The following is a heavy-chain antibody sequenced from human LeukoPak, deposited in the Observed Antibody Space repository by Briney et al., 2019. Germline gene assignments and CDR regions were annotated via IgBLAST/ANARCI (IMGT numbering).Heavy chain of an antibody. CDR2: IKEDGSDK. CDR3: ARELNWDADY. CDR1: GFTFSNAW. V-gene: IGHV3-7*04. Sequence: GGSLRLSCAASGFTFSNAWMSWVRQAPGKGLEWVAHIKEDGSDKYHVDSVKGRFTISRDNAKNSLYPQMNSLRAEDTAVYYCARELNWDADYWGQGTLVTVSS. J-gene: IGHJ4*02. D-gene: IGHD1-1*01.